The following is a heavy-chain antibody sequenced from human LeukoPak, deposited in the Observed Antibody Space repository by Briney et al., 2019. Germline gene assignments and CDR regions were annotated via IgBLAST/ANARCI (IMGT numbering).Heavy chain of an antibody. D-gene: IGHD4-17*01. V-gene: IGHV4-34*01. J-gene: IGHJ2*01. Sequence: SETLSLTCAVFDGSSSGYFWTWFRLSPGRGLEWLGEINQSGTTNYNPSLKGRITISVDPSKSQFSLHLRSLTAADTAVYYCARESAGRYGDVEDFDLWGRGTLVTVSS. CDR2: INQSGTT. CDR1: DGSSSGYF. CDR3: ARESAGRYGDVEDFDL.